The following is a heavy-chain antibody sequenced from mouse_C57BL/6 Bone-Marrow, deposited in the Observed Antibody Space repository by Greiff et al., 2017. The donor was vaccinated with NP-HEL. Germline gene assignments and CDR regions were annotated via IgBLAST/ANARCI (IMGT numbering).Heavy chain of an antibody. V-gene: IGHV5-17*01. Sequence: DVMLVESGGGLVKPGGSLKLSCAASGFTFSDYGMHWVRQAPEKGLEWVAYISSGSSTIYYADTVKGRFTISRDNAKNTLFLQMTSLRSEDTAMYYCARRNFYYFDYWGQGTTLTVSS. CDR3: ARRNFYYFDY. CDR2: ISSGSSTI. J-gene: IGHJ2*01. CDR1: GFTFSDYG.